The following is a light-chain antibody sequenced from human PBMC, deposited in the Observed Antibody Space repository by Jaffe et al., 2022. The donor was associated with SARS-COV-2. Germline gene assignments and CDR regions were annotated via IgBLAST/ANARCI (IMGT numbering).Light chain of an antibody. V-gene: IGKV3-20*01. Sequence: ENVLTQSPGTLSLSPGERATLSCRASQTVSSTYLAWYQQKPGQAPRLLIYSISSRATGIPDRFSGSGSGTDFTLTISRLEPEDFAVYYCQQYGSSPLTFGGGTKVEIK. CDR3: QQYGSSPLT. J-gene: IGKJ4*01. CDR1: QTVSSTY. CDR2: SIS.